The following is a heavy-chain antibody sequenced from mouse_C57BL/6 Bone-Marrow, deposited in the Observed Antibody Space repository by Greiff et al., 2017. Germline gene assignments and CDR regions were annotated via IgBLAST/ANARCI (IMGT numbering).Heavy chain of an antibody. D-gene: IGHD1-1*01. CDR1: GYTFTSYW. Sequence: QVQLQQPGAELVMPGASVKLSCKASGYTFTSYWMHWVKQRPGQGLGWIGEIDPSDSYTNYNQKFKGKSTLTVDKSSSTAYMQLSSLTSEDSAVYYCARDSYYYGSSLFAYWGQGTLVTVSA. J-gene: IGHJ3*01. CDR3: ARDSYYYGSSLFAY. CDR2: IDPSDSYT. V-gene: IGHV1-69*01.